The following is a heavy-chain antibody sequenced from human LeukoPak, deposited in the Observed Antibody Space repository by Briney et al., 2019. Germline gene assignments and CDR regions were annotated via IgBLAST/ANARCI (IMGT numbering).Heavy chain of an antibody. D-gene: IGHD2-15*01. V-gene: IGHV3-30-3*01. CDR1: GFTFSSYA. Sequence: GGSLRLSCAASGFTFSSYAMHWVRQAPGKGLEWVAVISYDGSNKYYADSVKGRFTISRDNSKNTLYLQMNSLRAEDTAVYYCARDQSHQVAPRYWGQGTLVTVYS. CDR2: ISYDGSNK. CDR3: ARDQSHQVAPRY. J-gene: IGHJ4*02.